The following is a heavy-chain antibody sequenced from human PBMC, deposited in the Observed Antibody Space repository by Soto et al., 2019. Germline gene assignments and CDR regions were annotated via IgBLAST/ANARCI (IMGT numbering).Heavy chain of an antibody. CDR3: ARDKGYCSDTSCPDFDY. D-gene: IGHD2-15*01. Sequence: ASVKVSCKASGYTFTGYYMHWVRQAPGQGLEWMGWINPNSGGTNYAQKFQGWFTMTRDTSISTAYMELSRLRYEDTAVYYCARDKGYCSDTSCPDFDYWGQGTLVTVSS. CDR2: INPNSGGT. V-gene: IGHV1-2*04. J-gene: IGHJ4*02. CDR1: GYTFTGYY.